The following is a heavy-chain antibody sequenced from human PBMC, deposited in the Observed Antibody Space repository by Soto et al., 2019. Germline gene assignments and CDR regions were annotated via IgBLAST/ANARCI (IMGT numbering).Heavy chain of an antibody. CDR2: INQDGSEK. CDR3: TRYLDF. Sequence: EVHLVESGGGLVQPGGSLRLSCAASGFTFSTSWMDWVRQTPGKGLGWEWVANINQDGSEKNYVDSVKGRFTISRDNAKNSLFLQMSSLTAEDSGLYYCTRYLDFWGQGTLVTVSS. CDR1: GFTFSTSW. V-gene: IGHV3-7*01. J-gene: IGHJ4*02.